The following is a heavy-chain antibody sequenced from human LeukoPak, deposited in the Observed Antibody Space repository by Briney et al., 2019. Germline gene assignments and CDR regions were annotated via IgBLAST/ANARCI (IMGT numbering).Heavy chain of an antibody. J-gene: IGHJ4*02. V-gene: IGHV3-15*01. CDR1: GVTFSNAW. CDR2: IKSKTDGGTT. Sequence: GGSLRLSCAASGVTFSNAWMSWVRQAPGKGLDWVGRIKSKTDGGTTDYAAPVKGRFTISRDDSKNTLYLQMNSLKTEDTAVYYCTTEEYSSSWHDFDYWGQGTLVTVSS. CDR3: TTEEYSSSWHDFDY. D-gene: IGHD6-13*01.